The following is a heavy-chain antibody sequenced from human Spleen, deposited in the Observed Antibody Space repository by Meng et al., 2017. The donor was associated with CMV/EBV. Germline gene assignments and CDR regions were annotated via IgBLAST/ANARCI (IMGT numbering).Heavy chain of an antibody. CDR1: GFTFSSYG. D-gene: IGHD4-11*01. J-gene: IGHJ5*02. CDR2: IRYDGSNK. Sequence: GESLKISCAASGFTFSSYGMHWVRQAPGKGLEWVTYIRYDGSNKYYADSVKGRFTISRDNSKNTLYLQMYSLRAEDTAVYYCTREVMTTVNGWFDPWGQGTLVTVSS. V-gene: IGHV3-30*02. CDR3: TREVMTTVNGWFDP.